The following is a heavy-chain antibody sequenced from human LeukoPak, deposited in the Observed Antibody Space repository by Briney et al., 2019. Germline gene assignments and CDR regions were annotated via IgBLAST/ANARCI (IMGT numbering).Heavy chain of an antibody. Sequence: GGSLRLSCAASGFTFSNYWLHWVRQAPGKGLVWVSRINGDGSSTSYADSVKGRFTISRDNAKNTLYLQMNSLRADDTAVYYCASQPYDSSDYWPFDYWGQGTLVTVSS. CDR1: GFTFSNYW. CDR3: ASQPYDSSDYWPFDY. D-gene: IGHD3-22*01. V-gene: IGHV3-74*01. CDR2: INGDGSST. J-gene: IGHJ4*02.